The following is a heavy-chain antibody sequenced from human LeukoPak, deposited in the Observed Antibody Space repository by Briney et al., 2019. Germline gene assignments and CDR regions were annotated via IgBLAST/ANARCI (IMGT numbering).Heavy chain of an antibody. CDR3: ARGTVPGLATTYGTYFDS. V-gene: IGHV4-4*07. J-gene: IGHJ4*02. CDR1: GGSISSYY. CDR2: IYTSGST. Sequence: SETLSLTCTVSGGSISSYYWSWIRQPAGKGLEWIGRIYTSGSTNYNPSLKSRVTMSVDTSKNQFSLKLSSVTAADTAVYYCARGTVPGLATTYGTYFDSWGQGTLVTVSS. D-gene: IGHD5-12*01.